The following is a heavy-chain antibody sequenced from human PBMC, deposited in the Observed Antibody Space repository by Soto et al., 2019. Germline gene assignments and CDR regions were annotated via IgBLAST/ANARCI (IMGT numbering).Heavy chain of an antibody. J-gene: IGHJ4*02. CDR2: IYYSGST. Sequence: QVQLQESGPGLVKPSQTLSLTCTVSGGSISSGGYYWSWIRQHPGKGLEWIGYIYYSGSTYYNPSLKSRVTISVDTSKNQFSLKLSSVTAADTAVYYCAREGAGSYYNGVHQAFDYWGQGTLVTVSS. V-gene: IGHV4-31*03. D-gene: IGHD3-10*01. CDR3: AREGAGSYYNGVHQAFDY. CDR1: GGSISSGGYY.